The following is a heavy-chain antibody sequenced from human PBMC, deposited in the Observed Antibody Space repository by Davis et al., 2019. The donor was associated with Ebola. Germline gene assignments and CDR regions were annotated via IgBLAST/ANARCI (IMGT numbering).Heavy chain of an antibody. CDR1: GYIFTNYG. V-gene: IGHV1-18*01. J-gene: IGHJ6*02. Sequence: ASVKVSCKASGYIFTNYGVSWLRQAPGQGLEWMGWISVIDGNTYYAQKFQGRVTMTADTSTSIVYMELRSLRSDDTAVYYCASGHCGSTSCYHYYYGMDVWGQGTTVTVSS. D-gene: IGHD2-2*01. CDR2: ISVIDGNT. CDR3: ASGHCGSTSCYHYYYGMDV.